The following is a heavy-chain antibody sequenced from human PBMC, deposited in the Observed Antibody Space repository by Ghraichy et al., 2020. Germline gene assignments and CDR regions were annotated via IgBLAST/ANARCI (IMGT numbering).Heavy chain of an antibody. Sequence: SGPTLVKPTQTLTLTCTFSGFSLSASGMCVSWIRQPPGKALEWLARIDWDADKYYSTSLKTRLTISKDTSKNQVVLKMTNMDPVDTATYYCARTARYNDAWGGFDYWGQGTLVTVSS. CDR1: GFSLSASGMC. CDR3: ARTARYNDAWGGFDY. CDR2: IDWDADK. J-gene: IGHJ4*02. D-gene: IGHD3-16*01. V-gene: IGHV2-70*11.